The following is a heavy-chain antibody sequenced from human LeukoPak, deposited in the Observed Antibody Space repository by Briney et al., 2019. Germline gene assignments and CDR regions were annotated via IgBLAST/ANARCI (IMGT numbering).Heavy chain of an antibody. CDR2: ISSSSSYI. CDR3: ARVDLAAAFDY. V-gene: IGHV3-21*01. Sequence: GGSLRLSXAASGFTFSSYSMNWVRQAPGKGLEWVSSISSSSSYIYYADSVKGRFTISRDNAKNSLYLQMNSLRAEDTAVYYCARVDLAAAFDYWGQGTLVTVSS. D-gene: IGHD6-13*01. CDR1: GFTFSSYS. J-gene: IGHJ4*02.